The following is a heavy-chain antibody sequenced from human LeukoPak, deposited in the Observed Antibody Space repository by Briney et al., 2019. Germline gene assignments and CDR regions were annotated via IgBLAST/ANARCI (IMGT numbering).Heavy chain of an antibody. D-gene: IGHD3-3*01. J-gene: IGHJ4*02. CDR3: ARDQYYDFWSGYSDGYFDY. CDR1: AYTLTSYG. Sequence: ASVKVSWKDSAYTLTSYGISWVRPAPGPGLEQIGCISAYNGHTIYAQQLQGRVTMTTDTSTSTAYMELRGLRSDDTAVYYCARDQYYDFWSGYSDGYFDYWGQGTLVTVSS. CDR2: ISAYNGHT. V-gene: IGHV1-18*01.